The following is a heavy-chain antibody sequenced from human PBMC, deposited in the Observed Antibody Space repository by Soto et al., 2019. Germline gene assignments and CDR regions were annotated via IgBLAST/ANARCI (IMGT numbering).Heavy chain of an antibody. V-gene: IGHV3-30*18. CDR1: GFTFSSYG. Sequence: GGSLRLSCAASGFTFSSYGMHWVRQAPGKGLEWVAVISYDGSNKYYADSVKGRFTISRDNSKNTLYLQMNSLRAEDTAVYYCAKDGLLWFGELHYHFDYWGQGTLVTVSS. CDR2: ISYDGSNK. J-gene: IGHJ4*02. D-gene: IGHD3-10*01. CDR3: AKDGLLWFGELHYHFDY.